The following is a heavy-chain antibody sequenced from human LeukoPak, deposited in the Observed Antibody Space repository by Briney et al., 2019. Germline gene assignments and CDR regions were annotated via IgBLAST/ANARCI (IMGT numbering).Heavy chain of an antibody. CDR2: IYPGDSDT. CDR3: ARLSRGVIAVAVYYFDY. D-gene: IGHD6-19*01. Sequence: KRGESLKISCQGSGYSFTSYWIGWVRQLPGKGLEWMGIIYPGDSDTKYIPSFQGQVTISADKSISTAYLQWRSLKASDTAMYYCARLSRGVIAVAVYYFDYWGQGTLVTVSS. J-gene: IGHJ4*02. V-gene: IGHV5-51*01. CDR1: GYSFTSYW.